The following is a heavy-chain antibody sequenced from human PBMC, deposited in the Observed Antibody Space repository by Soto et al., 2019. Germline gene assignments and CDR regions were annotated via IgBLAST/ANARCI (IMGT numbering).Heavy chain of an antibody. CDR3: VWSCTGGSCSDY. J-gene: IGHJ4*02. CDR1: GNPFISYA. Sequence: QVRLVQSGAELKKSGASVKVSCKASGNPFISYAISWVRQAPGQGLEWMGRFSVYNGNTIYAQKFHDRLTVTTDTSTTTAYMELRSLTSDDTAVYYCVWSCTGGSCSDYWGQGTLVTVSS. V-gene: IGHV1-18*04. CDR2: FSVYNGNT. D-gene: IGHD2-15*01.